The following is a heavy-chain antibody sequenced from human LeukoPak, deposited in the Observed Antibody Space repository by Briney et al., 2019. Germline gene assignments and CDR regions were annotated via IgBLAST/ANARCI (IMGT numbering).Heavy chain of an antibody. Sequence: SETLSLTCAVYGGSFSGYYWSWIRQPPGKGLGWIGEINHSGSTNYNPSLKSRVTISVDTSKNQFSLKLSSVTAADTAVYYCARGRARPSYYYYYYGMDVWGQGTTVTVSS. V-gene: IGHV4-34*01. CDR1: GGSFSGYY. CDR2: INHSGST. CDR3: ARGRARPSYYYYYYGMDV. J-gene: IGHJ6*02. D-gene: IGHD6-6*01.